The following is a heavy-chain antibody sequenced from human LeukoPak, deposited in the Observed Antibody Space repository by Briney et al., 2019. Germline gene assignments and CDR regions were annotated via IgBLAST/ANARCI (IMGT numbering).Heavy chain of an antibody. CDR1: GFTFSSYS. J-gene: IGHJ4*02. V-gene: IGHV3-21*01. CDR2: ISSSSSYI. D-gene: IGHD5-18*01. Sequence: PGGSLRLSCAASGFTFSSYSMNWVRQAPGKGLEWVSSISSSSSYIYYADSVKGRFTISRDNSKNTLYLQMNSLRAEDTAVHYCAKDGLATSYGLTYLDYWGQGTLVTVSS. CDR3: AKDGLATSYGLTYLDY.